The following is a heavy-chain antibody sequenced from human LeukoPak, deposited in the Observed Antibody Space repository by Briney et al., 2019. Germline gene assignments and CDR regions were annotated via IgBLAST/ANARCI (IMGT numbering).Heavy chain of an antibody. D-gene: IGHD3-10*01. CDR2: IYHSGST. Sequence: PSETLSLTCAVSGYSISSGYYWGWIRQPPGKGLEWIGSIYHSGSTNYNPSLKSRVTISVDTSKNQFSLKLSSVAAADTAVYYCASTLLNYYGSGSYYFDYWGQGTLVTVSS. J-gene: IGHJ4*02. CDR3: ASTLLNYYGSGSYYFDY. V-gene: IGHV4-38-2*01. CDR1: GYSISSGYY.